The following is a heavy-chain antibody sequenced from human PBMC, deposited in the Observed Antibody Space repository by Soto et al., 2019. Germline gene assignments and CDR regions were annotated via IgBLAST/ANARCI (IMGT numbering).Heavy chain of an antibody. D-gene: IGHD4-17*01. J-gene: IGHJ4*02. CDR3: ARDRYGDFILDY. CDR2: ISTTSTI. V-gene: IGHV3-48*02. Sequence: EVQLVESGGGLVQPGGCLRLSCAASGFTFSSYSMNCVRQAPGKGLEWVSYISTTSTIYYAHSVKGRFTISRDNAKNSLYLQMNSLRDEDTAVYYCARDRYGDFILDYCGQGTLVTVSS. CDR1: GFTFSSYS.